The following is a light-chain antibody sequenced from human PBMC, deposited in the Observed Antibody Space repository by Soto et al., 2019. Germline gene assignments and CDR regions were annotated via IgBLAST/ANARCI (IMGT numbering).Light chain of an antibody. CDR2: AAS. CDR1: QSISSS. J-gene: IGKJ1*01. V-gene: IGKV1-39*01. Sequence: DIQMTQSPSSLSASIGDRVTITCRASQSISSSLNWYQQRPGKAPKLLIYAASNLQSGVPSRFSGSGSGTDFTLAISSLQPEDFATYHCQQTYSTPWTSGHGTKVEIK. CDR3: QQTYSTPWT.